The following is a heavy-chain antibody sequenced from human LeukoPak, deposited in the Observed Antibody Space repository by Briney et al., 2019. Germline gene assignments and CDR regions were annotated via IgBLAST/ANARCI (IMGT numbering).Heavy chain of an antibody. Sequence: GGSLRLSCAASGFALSTYWMHWVRQTPGKGLVWVSRIKSNGSIRRYADSVKGRFTISRDNAKNTLYLQMNSLRAEDTAVYYCARDCRSSTSCYDYWGQGTLVTVSS. CDR1: GFALSTYW. J-gene: IGHJ4*02. D-gene: IGHD2-2*01. V-gene: IGHV3-74*01. CDR2: IKSNGSIR. CDR3: ARDCRSSTSCYDY.